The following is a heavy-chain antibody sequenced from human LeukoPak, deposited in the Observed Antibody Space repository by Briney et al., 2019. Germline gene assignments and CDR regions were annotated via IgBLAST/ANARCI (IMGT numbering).Heavy chain of an antibody. CDR2: ISGSGSST. V-gene: IGHV3-23*01. D-gene: IGHD5-18*01. CDR1: GFTFSSYA. CDR3: ARAAGYSYANFDY. Sequence: GGSLRLSCAASGFTFSSYAMSWVRQAPGKGLEWVSAISGSGSSTYYADSVKGRFTISRDNSKNTLYLQMNGLRAEDTAVYYCARAAGYSYANFDYWGQGTLVTVSS. J-gene: IGHJ4*02.